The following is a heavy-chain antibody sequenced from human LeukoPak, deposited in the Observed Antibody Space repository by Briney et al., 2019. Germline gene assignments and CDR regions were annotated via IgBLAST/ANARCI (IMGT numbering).Heavy chain of an antibody. CDR3: ARDSVLEWLLDY. J-gene: IGHJ4*02. CDR1: GFTFSNYW. Sequence: GGSLRLSCAASGFTFSNYWMSWVRQAPGKGLEWAANIKQDGSEKNYVDSVKGRFTISRDNAKNSLYLQMNSLRAEDTAVYYCARDSVLEWLLDYWGQGTLVTVSS. CDR2: IKQDGSEK. V-gene: IGHV3-7*01. D-gene: IGHD3-3*01.